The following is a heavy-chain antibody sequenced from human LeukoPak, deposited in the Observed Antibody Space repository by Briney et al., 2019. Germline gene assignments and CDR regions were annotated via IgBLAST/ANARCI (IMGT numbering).Heavy chain of an antibody. CDR3: ARGITAGSTVLTLFGY. CDR1: GGSFSGYY. J-gene: IGHJ4*02. V-gene: IGHV4-34*01. Sequence: SETLSLTCAVYGGSFSGYYWSWIRQPPGKGLEWIGEINHSGSTNYNPSLKSRVTISVDTSKNQFSLKLSSVTAADTAVYYCARGITAGSTVLTLFGYWGQGTLVTVSS. D-gene: IGHD1-14*01. CDR2: INHSGST.